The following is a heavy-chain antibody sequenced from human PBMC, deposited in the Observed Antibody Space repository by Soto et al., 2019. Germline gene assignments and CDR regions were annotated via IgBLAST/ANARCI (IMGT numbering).Heavy chain of an antibody. D-gene: IGHD3-3*01. CDR1: GFTFSSYA. CDR3: SKTNYDFWSAFGL. V-gene: IGHV3-23*01. CDR2: ISDSGVST. J-gene: IGHJ4*02. Sequence: GGSLRLSCAASGFTFSSYAMGWVRQAPGKGLEWVSAISDSGVSTHYADSVKGRFTISRDNSKNTLYLQMNSLRAEDTAIYYCSKTNYDFWSAFGLWGQGTLVTVSS.